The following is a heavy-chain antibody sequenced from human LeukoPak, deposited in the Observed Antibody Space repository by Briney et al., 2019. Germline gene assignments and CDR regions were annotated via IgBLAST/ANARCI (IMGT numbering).Heavy chain of an antibody. D-gene: IGHD3-22*01. CDR1: GGSISSHY. CDR3: ARRSGVLDSRDSRYYFDH. CDR2: IYYSGST. J-gene: IGHJ4*02. V-gene: IGHV4-59*11. Sequence: SQTLSLTCIVSGGSISSHYWSWIRQPPGKGLEYIGYIYYSGSTDYNPSLKSRVTISLDTSKNQFSLNLTSVTAADTAVYYCARRSGVLDSRDSRYYFDHWGQGTLVTVPS.